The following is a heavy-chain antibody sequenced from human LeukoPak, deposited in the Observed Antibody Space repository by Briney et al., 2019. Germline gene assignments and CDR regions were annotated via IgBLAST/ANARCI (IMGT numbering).Heavy chain of an antibody. CDR2: IYYSGTT. Sequence: PSETLSLTCTVSGGSISYYYWSWIRQSPGKGLEWIGYIYYSGTTNYKPSLKSRVTISVDTSKNQFSPKLSSVTAADTAVYYCARDRRDGYNWVNYYYYYMDVWGKGTTVTVSS. D-gene: IGHD5-24*01. CDR3: ARDRRDGYNWVNYYYYYMDV. CDR1: GGSISYYY. V-gene: IGHV4-59*01. J-gene: IGHJ6*03.